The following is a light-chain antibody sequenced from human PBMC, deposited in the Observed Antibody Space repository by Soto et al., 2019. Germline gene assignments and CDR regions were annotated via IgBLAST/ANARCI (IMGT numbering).Light chain of an antibody. Sequence: QSALTQPASVSGSPGQSITISCTGTSSDVGAYNLVSWYQQHPGKAPKLMIYDVNVRPSGVSNRFSGSKSGNTASLTISGLQAEDEADYYCSSYTTGSSLDYVFGPGTKVTVL. CDR3: SSYTTGSSLDYV. V-gene: IGLV2-14*03. J-gene: IGLJ1*01. CDR1: SSDVGAYNL. CDR2: DVN.